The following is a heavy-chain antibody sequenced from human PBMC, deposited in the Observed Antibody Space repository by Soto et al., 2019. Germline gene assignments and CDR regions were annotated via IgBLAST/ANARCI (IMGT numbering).Heavy chain of an antibody. CDR1: GFTFSSYA. D-gene: IGHD5-12*01. CDR3: ARDSNPNRGYSGYLPDY. V-gene: IGHV3-30-3*01. J-gene: IGHJ4*02. Sequence: QVQVVESGGGVVQPGRSLRLSCAASGFTFSSYAMHWVRQAPGKGLEWVAVISYDGSNKYYADSVKGRFTISRDNSKNTLYLQMNSLRAEDTAVYYCARDSNPNRGYSGYLPDYWGQGTLVTVSS. CDR2: ISYDGSNK.